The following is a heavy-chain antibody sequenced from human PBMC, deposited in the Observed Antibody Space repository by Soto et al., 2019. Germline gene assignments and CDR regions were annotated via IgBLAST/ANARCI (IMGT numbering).Heavy chain of an antibody. J-gene: IGHJ4*02. V-gene: IGHV3-23*01. CDR3: AKDVLRFLEWLPFYFDY. CDR1: GFTFSSYA. CDR2: ISGSGGST. D-gene: IGHD3-3*01. Sequence: EVQLLESGGGLVQPGGSLRLSCAASGFTFSSYAMSWVRQAPGKGLEWVSAISGSGGSTYYADSVKGRFTVSRDNSKNTLYLQMNSLRAEDTAVYYCAKDVLRFLEWLPFYFDYWGQGTLVTVSS.